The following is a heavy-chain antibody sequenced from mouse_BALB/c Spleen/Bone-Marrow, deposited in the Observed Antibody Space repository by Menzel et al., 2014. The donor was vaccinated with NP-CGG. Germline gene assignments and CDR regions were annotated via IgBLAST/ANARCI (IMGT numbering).Heavy chain of an antibody. CDR2: INNNGGST. J-gene: IGHJ1*01. D-gene: IGHD1-1*01. CDR1: GFTFSSYG. V-gene: IGHV5-6-3*01. CDR3: ARVYGWYFDV. Sequence: EVKLMESGGGLVQPGGSLKLSRVASGFTFSSYGMSWVRQTPDKRLELVATINNNGGSTYYPDSVKGQFTISRDNAENTLYLQMSSLKSEDTAMYYCARVYGWYFDVWGAGTTVTVSS.